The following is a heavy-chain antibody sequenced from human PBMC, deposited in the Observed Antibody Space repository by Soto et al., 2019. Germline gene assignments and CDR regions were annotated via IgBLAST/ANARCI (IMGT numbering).Heavy chain of an antibody. CDR2: INHSGST. V-gene: IGHV4-34*01. Sequence: SETLSLTCAVYGGSFSGYYWSWIRQPPGKGLEWIGEINHSGSTNYNPSLKSRVTMSVDTSKNQFSLKLSSVTAADTAVYYCARGHSSSNWFDPWGQGTLVTVSS. D-gene: IGHD6-6*01. CDR1: GGSFSGYY. CDR3: ARGHSSSNWFDP. J-gene: IGHJ5*02.